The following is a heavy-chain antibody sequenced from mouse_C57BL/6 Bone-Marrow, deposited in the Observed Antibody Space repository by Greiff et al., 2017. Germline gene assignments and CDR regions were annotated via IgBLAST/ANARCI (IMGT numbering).Heavy chain of an antibody. V-gene: IGHV1-81*01. D-gene: IGHD2-1*01. CDR1: GYTFTSYG. CDR3: AREVLWYPSAMDY. CDR2: IYPRSGNT. Sequence: VKLLESGAELARPGASVKLSCKASGYTFTSYGIRWVKQRTGQGLEWIGEIYPRSGNTYYNEKFKGKATLTADKSSSTAYMELRSLTSEDSAVYFCAREVLWYPSAMDYWGQGTSVTVSS. J-gene: IGHJ4*01.